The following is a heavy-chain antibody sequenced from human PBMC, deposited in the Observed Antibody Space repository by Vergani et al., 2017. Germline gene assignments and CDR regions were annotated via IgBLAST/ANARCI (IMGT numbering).Heavy chain of an antibody. J-gene: IGHJ4*02. CDR1: GYSISSGSY. CDR2: IYHSGST. Sequence: QVQLQESGPGLVKPSETLSLTCAVSGYSISSGSYWGWIRQPPGKGLEWIGSIYHSGSTYYSPSLKSRVTMSVDTSKNQFSRKMRSVTAADTAVYYCARVEMASIGTDWGQGTLVTVSS. CDR3: ARVEMASIGTD. D-gene: IGHD5-24*01. V-gene: IGHV4-38-2*01.